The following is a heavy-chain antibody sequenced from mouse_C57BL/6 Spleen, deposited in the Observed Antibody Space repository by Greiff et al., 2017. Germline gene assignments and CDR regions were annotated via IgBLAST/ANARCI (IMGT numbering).Heavy chain of an antibody. V-gene: IGHV2-2*01. J-gene: IGHJ3*01. CDR3: ARDYYGSRFAY. CDR1: GFSLTSYG. CDR2: IWSGGST. D-gene: IGHD1-1*01. Sequence: LQEPGPGLVQPSQSLSLTCTVSGFSLTSYGVHWVRQSPGQGLEWLGVIWSGGSTDNNAAFISRLSISTDNTKSQVFFKMNSRQADDTAIDYCARDYYGSRFAYWGQGTLVTVSA.